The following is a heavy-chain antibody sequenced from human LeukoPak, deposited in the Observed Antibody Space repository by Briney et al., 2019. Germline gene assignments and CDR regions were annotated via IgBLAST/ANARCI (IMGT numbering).Heavy chain of an antibody. CDR1: GGSFSGYY. CDR2: INHSGST. Sequence: SETLSLTCAVYGGSFSGYYWSWIRQPPGKGLEWIGEINHSGSTNYNPSLKSRVTISVDTSKNQFSLKLSSVTAADTAVYHCARGRNWGSWGQGTLVTVSS. CDR3: ARGRNWGS. J-gene: IGHJ4*02. D-gene: IGHD7-27*01. V-gene: IGHV4-34*01.